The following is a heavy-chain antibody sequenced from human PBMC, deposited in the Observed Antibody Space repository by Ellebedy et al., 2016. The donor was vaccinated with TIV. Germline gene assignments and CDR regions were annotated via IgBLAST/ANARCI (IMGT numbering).Heavy chain of an antibody. CDR3: ARGGGCSGGTCYYPDV. J-gene: IGHJ4*02. CDR1: GFTFSSYT. Sequence: PGGSLRLSCAASGFTFSSYTMNWVRQAPGKGLEWVSYISNSAIYYADSVKGRFTISRDNAKNSLYLQLSSLRAEDTAVYYCARGGGCSGGTCYYPDVWGQGTLVTVSS. CDR2: ISNSAI. D-gene: IGHD2-15*01. V-gene: IGHV3-48*01.